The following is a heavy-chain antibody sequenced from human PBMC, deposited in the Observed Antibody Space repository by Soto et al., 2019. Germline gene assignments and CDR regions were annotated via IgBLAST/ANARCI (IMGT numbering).Heavy chain of an antibody. CDR2: ISGSGGST. Sequence: GGSLRLSCAASGFTFSSYAMSWVRQAPGKGLEWVSAISGSGGSTYYADSVKGRFTISRDNSKNTLYLQMNSLRAEDTAVYYCAKDGRVVAALGLDAFDIWGQGTMVTVSS. J-gene: IGHJ3*02. CDR1: GFTFSSYA. D-gene: IGHD2-15*01. V-gene: IGHV3-23*01. CDR3: AKDGRVVAALGLDAFDI.